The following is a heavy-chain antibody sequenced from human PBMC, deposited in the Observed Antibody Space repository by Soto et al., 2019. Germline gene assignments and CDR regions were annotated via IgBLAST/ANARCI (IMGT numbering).Heavy chain of an antibody. CDR2: ISFDGQNT. V-gene: IGHV3-30*03. CDR3: ASLDTARIQIAGY. D-gene: IGHD5-18*01. Sequence: PGGSLRLSCVASGFAFNNYGIHWVRQAPGEGLEWVTVISFDGQNTRYADSVKGRFTISRDNSQNTLFLQMTGLRAEDTAIYYCASLDTARIQIAGYWGQG. CDR1: GFAFNNYG. J-gene: IGHJ4*02.